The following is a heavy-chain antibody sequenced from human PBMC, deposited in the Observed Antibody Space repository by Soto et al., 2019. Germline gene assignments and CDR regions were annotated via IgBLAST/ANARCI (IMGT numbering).Heavy chain of an antibody. Sequence: GGSLRLSCAASGFTFSSYGMHWVRQAPGKGLEWVAVISYDGSNKYYADSVKGRFTISRDNSKNTLYLQMNSLRAEDTAVYYCAKDPGPQQLVHYYYGMDVWCQGTMVTVAS. J-gene: IGHJ6*02. CDR3: AKDPGPQQLVHYYYGMDV. D-gene: IGHD6-13*01. CDR2: ISYDGSNK. CDR1: GFTFSSYG. V-gene: IGHV3-30*18.